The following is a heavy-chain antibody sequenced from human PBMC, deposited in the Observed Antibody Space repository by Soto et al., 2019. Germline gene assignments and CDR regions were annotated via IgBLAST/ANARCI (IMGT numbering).Heavy chain of an antibody. J-gene: IGHJ4*02. CDR3: AGTSDYSYGPFAY. CDR1: GFTFSSYW. D-gene: IGHD5-18*01. CDR2: INSDGSST. Sequence: EVQLVESGGGLVQPGGSLRLSCAASGFTFSSYWMHWVRQAPGKGLVWVSRINSDGSSTSYADSVKGRFTISRDNAKNTLHLQMESLSAEDTAVYYCAGTSDYSYGPFAYWGQGTLVTVSS. V-gene: IGHV3-74*01.